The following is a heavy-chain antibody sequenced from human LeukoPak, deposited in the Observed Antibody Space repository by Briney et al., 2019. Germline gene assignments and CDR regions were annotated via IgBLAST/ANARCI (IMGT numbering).Heavy chain of an antibody. J-gene: IGHJ6*02. V-gene: IGHV1-3*01. CDR3: ARDDPLGIAAAGPRDYYYGMDV. Sequence: ASVKVSCKASGYTFTSYAMHWVRQAPGQRLEWMGWINAGNGNTKYSQKFQGRVTITRDTSASTAYMELSSLRSEDTAVYYCARDDPLGIAAAGPRDYYYGMDVWGQGTTVTVSS. D-gene: IGHD6-13*01. CDR2: INAGNGNT. CDR1: GYTFTSYA.